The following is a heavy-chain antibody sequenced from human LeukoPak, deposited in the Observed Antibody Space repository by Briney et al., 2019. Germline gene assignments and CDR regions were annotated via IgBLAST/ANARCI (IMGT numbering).Heavy chain of an antibody. D-gene: IGHD3-16*01. CDR1: GGSISSGGYV. Sequence: SETLSLTCTVSGGSISSGGYVWSWIRQLPGKGPEWIGYIHYSGRTDYNPSLKSRVSISVDTSKHQFSLELTSVTDADTAVYYCTRAQGGAFDIWGQGTMVTVSS. J-gene: IGHJ3*02. CDR3: TRAQGGAFDI. V-gene: IGHV4-31*03. CDR2: IHYSGRT.